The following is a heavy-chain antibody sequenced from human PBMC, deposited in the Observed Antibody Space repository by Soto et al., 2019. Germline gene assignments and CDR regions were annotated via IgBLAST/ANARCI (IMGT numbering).Heavy chain of an antibody. V-gene: IGHV4-59*01. CDR2: IHYSGTT. CDR3: AAGEASSRNLAPYYLDF. D-gene: IGHD6-13*01. Sequence: TSETLSLTCTVSGGSMRNSFWTWIRQPPGKGLEWIGYIHYSGTTSFFPSYNPSLRSRVTISEDTSKIQFSLKLWSVTTADAAVYFCAAGEASSRNLAPYYLDFWGQGTLVTVSS. J-gene: IGHJ4*02. CDR1: GGSMRNSF.